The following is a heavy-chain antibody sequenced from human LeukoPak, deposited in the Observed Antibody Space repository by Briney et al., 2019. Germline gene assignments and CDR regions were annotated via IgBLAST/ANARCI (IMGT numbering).Heavy chain of an antibody. J-gene: IGHJ4*02. D-gene: IGHD3-22*01. CDR1: GFTFSSYA. CDR2: VSSTGSNK. CDR3: AKPYYDSSGVTHYFDY. Sequence: PGGSLRLSCAASGFTFSSYAMHWVRQAPDKGLEWVAVVSSTGSNKYYADSVKGRLTISRDNPRNTLYLQMNSLRAEDTAVYYCAKPYYDSSGVTHYFDYWGQGTLVTVSS. V-gene: IGHV3-30*01.